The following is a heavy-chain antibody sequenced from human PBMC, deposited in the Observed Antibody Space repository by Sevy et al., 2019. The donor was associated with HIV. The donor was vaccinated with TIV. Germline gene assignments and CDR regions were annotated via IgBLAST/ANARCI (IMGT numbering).Heavy chain of an antibody. J-gene: IGHJ5*01. CDR2: MHYGGNT. V-gene: IGHV4-39*05. CDR3: VRDHHLRGRHWFDS. D-gene: IGHD3-16*01. CDR1: GGSLVSPNFY. Sequence: SETPSLTCTASGGSLVSPNFYWGWVRQPPGERLEWIAAMHYGGNTYYNPSLKDRLAMSIDTSKNQFSLNLTSVTAADAAVYHCVRDHHLRGRHWFDSWGQGALVTVSS.